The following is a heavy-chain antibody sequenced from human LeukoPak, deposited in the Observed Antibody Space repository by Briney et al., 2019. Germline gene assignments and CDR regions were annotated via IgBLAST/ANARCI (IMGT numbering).Heavy chain of an antibody. D-gene: IGHD3-22*01. CDR1: GGSISSSSYY. J-gene: IGHJ4*02. V-gene: IGHV4-39*01. Sequence: SETLSLTCTVSGGSISSSSYYWGWIRQPPGKGLEWVGSIYYSGSTYYNPSLKSRVTISVDTSKNQFSLKLSSVTAADTAVYYCAGHLSGYSREFDYWGQGTLVTVSS. CDR2: IYYSGST. CDR3: AGHLSGYSREFDY.